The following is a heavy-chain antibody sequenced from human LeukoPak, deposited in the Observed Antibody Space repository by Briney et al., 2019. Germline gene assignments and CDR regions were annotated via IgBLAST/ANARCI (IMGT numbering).Heavy chain of an antibody. CDR2: ISSSSSTI. J-gene: IGHJ6*03. Sequence: GGSLRLSCAASGFTFSSYSMNWVRQAPGKGLEWVSYISSSSSTIYYADSVKGRFTISRDNAKNSLYLQMNSLRAEDTAVYYCAPHYDSWSGHYMDVWGKGTTVTVSS. CDR3: APHYDSWSGHYMDV. CDR1: GFTFSSYS. D-gene: IGHD3-3*01. V-gene: IGHV3-48*04.